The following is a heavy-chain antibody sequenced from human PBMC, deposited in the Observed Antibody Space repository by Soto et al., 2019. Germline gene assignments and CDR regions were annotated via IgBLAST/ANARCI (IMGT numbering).Heavy chain of an antibody. D-gene: IGHD3-10*01. CDR1: GFTFTDYW. V-gene: IGHV3-74*01. CDR3: ARGARGYYYMDV. J-gene: IGHJ6*03. Sequence: EVQLVESGGGLVQPGGSLRLSCAASGFTFTDYWMYWVRQVPGEGLVWVSRVKYDVSSTNYADSVKGRFSISRDNAKNTLYLQMNSLRNEDTAVYFCARGARGYYYMDVWGKGTTVTVSS. CDR2: VKYDVSST.